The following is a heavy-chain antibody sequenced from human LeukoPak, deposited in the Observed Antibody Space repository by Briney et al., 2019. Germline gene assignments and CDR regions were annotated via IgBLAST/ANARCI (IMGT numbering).Heavy chain of an antibody. CDR3: AARPAVLLWFGEREW. J-gene: IGHJ4*02. CDR2: FDPEDGET. Sequence: GASVKVSCKVSGYTLTELSMHWVRQAPGKGLEWMGGFDPEDGETIYAQEFQGRVTMTEDTSTDTAYMELSSLRSEDTAVYYCAARPAVLLWFGEREWWGQGTLVTVSS. D-gene: IGHD3-10*01. V-gene: IGHV1-24*01. CDR1: GYTLTELS.